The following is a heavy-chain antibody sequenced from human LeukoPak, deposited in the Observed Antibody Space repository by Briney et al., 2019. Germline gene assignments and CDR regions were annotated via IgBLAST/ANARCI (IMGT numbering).Heavy chain of an antibody. CDR3: ARDRLDAFDI. Sequence: GGSLRLSCAASGFTFSSYSMNWVRQAPGKGLEWVSSISSSSSYIYYADSVKGRFTISRDNAKNSLCLQMNSLRAEDTAVYYCARDRLDAFDIWGQGTMVTVSS. V-gene: IGHV3-21*01. CDR2: ISSSSSYI. CDR1: GFTFSSYS. J-gene: IGHJ3*02.